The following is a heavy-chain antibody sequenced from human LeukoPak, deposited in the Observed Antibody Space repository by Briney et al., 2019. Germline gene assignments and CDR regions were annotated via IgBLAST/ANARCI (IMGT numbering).Heavy chain of an antibody. Sequence: GGSLRLSCAASGFTFSSYSMNWVRQAPGKGLEWVSSISSSSSYIYYADSVKGRFTISRDNTKNSLYLQMNSLRAEDTAVYYCARDPWAAPYDYWGQGTLVTVSS. J-gene: IGHJ4*02. CDR2: ISSSSSYI. CDR3: ARDPWAAPYDY. CDR1: GFTFSSYS. D-gene: IGHD6-13*01. V-gene: IGHV3-21*01.